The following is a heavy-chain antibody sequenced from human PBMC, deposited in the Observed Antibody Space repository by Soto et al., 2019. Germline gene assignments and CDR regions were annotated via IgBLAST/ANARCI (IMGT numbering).Heavy chain of an antibody. Sequence: SETLSLTCTVSGGSISSYYWSWIRQPPGKGLEWIGYIYYSGSTNYNPSLKSRVTISVDTSKNQFSLKLSSVTAADTAVYYCARDSHYGDYGLRQDAFDIWGQGTMVTVSS. CDR2: IYYSGST. D-gene: IGHD4-17*01. CDR3: ARDSHYGDYGLRQDAFDI. V-gene: IGHV4-59*01. J-gene: IGHJ3*02. CDR1: GGSISSYY.